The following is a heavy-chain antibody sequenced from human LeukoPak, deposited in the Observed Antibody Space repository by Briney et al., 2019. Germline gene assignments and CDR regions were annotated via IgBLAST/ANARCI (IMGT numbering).Heavy chain of an antibody. CDR1: GFTFSNYW. J-gene: IGHJ6*02. CDR2: IKQDGSKI. V-gene: IGHV3-7*03. Sequence: AGGSLRLSCAASGFTFSNYWMHWVRQAPGKGLEWVANIKQDGSKIYYVDSVKGRFTISRDNAKNSLYLQMNSLRAEDTAVYYCARAMDVWGQGTTVTVSS. CDR3: ARAMDV.